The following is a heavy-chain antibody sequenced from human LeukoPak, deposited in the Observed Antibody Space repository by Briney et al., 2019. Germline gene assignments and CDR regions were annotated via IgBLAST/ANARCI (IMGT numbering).Heavy chain of an antibody. D-gene: IGHD3-3*01. V-gene: IGHV4-39*07. CDR1: GGSISSSSYY. CDR2: IYYSGST. CDR3: ARGPRTIFGVVTPFDY. Sequence: SETLSLTCTVSGGSISSSSYYWGWIRQPPGKGLEWIGSIYYSGSTYYNPSLKSRVTISVDTSKNQFSLKLSSVTAADTAVYYCARGPRTIFGVVTPFDYWGQGTLVTVSS. J-gene: IGHJ4*02.